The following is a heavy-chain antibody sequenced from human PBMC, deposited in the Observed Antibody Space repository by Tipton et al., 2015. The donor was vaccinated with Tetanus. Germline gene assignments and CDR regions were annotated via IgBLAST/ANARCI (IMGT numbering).Heavy chain of an antibody. Sequence: SLRLSCAASGFTFSSYWMSWVRQAPGKGLEWVANIKQDGSEKNYVDSVKGRFTISRDNAKNSLSLQMNRLRAEDTAIYYCARDKPLVAAMHTADYWGQGTLVTVSS. D-gene: IGHD2-21*02. CDR2: IKQDGSEK. CDR1: GFTFSSYW. J-gene: IGHJ4*02. V-gene: IGHV3-7*01. CDR3: ARDKPLVAAMHTADY.